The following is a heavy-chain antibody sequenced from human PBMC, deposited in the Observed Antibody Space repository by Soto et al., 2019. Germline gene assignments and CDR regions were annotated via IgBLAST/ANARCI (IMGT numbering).Heavy chain of an antibody. V-gene: IGHV1-24*01. J-gene: IGHJ4*02. CDR1: GDTLSELS. CDR2: FDPEDQET. D-gene: IGHD2-15*01. CDR3: AAERLGFCDTDNCFRHYIDS. Sequence: QVQLIQSGAEVKKPGASVKVSCKVSGDTLSELSIHWVRQASGKGLEWMGSFDPEDQETVYAQKFQGRVTLTEDTSTDTAYMEVTSLRSEDTATYYCAAERLGFCDTDNCFRHYIDSWGQGTPVIISS.